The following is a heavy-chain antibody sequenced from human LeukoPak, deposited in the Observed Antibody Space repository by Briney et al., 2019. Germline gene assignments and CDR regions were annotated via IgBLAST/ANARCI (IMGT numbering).Heavy chain of an antibody. Sequence: SETLSLTCTVSGGSISSYYWSWIRQPAGKGLEWIGRIYTSGSTNYNPSLKSRVTISVDTSKNQFSLKLSSVTAADTAVYYCARATSIYCSSTSCPGHFDYWGQGTLVTVSS. D-gene: IGHD2-2*01. CDR3: ARATSIYCSSTSCPGHFDY. J-gene: IGHJ4*02. CDR1: GGSISSYY. CDR2: IYTSGST. V-gene: IGHV4-4*07.